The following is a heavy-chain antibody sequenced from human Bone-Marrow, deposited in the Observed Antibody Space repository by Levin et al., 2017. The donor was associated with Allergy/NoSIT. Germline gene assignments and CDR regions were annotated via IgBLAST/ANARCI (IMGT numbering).Heavy chain of an antibody. J-gene: IGHJ6*02. CDR2: LYSGGTT. V-gene: IGHV3-53*01. CDR1: GLTVSSNF. CDR3: ARGEGGTGSSSTYYGMDI. Sequence: GGSLRLSCAASGLTVSSNFMSWVRQAPGKGLEWVSVLYSGGTTYYADSVKGRFTISRDNSKNTLYLQMNSLRAEDTAAYYCARGEGGTGSSSTYYGMDIWGQGTTVTVSS. D-gene: IGHD6-6*01.